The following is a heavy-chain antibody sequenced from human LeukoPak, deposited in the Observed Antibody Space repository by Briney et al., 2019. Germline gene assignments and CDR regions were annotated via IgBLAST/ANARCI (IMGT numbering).Heavy chain of an antibody. D-gene: IGHD3-10*01. V-gene: IGHV4-59*01. J-gene: IGHJ4*02. CDR3: ARVVYSGSWGYFDY. Sequence: KPSETLSLTCTVSGGSISSYYRSWIRQPPGKGLEWIGYIYYSGSTSYNPSLKSRLTISIDTSKTQFYLKLSSVTAADTAVYYCARVVYSGSWGYFDYWGQGILVTVSS. CDR2: IYYSGST. CDR1: GGSISSYY.